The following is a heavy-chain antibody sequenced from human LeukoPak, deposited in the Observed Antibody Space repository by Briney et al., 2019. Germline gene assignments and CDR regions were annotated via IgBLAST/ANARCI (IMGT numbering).Heavy chain of an antibody. CDR1: GYTFTGYY. V-gene: IGHV1-2*02. CDR2: INPNSGGT. J-gene: IGHJ6*03. D-gene: IGHD3-16*01. CDR3: ARTGVWYYYMDV. Sequence: ASVEVSCKASGYTFTGYYMHWVRQAPGQGLEWMGWINPNSGGTNYAQKFQGRVTMTRDTSISTAYMELSRLRSDDTAVYYCARTGVWYYYMDVWGKGTTVTVSS.